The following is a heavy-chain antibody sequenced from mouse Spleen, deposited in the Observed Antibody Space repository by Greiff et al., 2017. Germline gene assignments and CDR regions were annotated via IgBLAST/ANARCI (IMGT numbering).Heavy chain of an antibody. Sequence: VQLVESGPGLVQPSQSLSITCTVSGFSLTSYGVHWVRQSPGKGLEWLGVIWSGGSTDYNAAFISRLSISKDNSKSQVFFKMNSLQADDTAIYYCARKRGGSSYYAMDYWGQGTSVTVSS. D-gene: IGHD1-1*01. J-gene: IGHJ4*01. V-gene: IGHV2-2*01. CDR3: ARKRGGSSYYAMDY. CDR2: IWSGGST. CDR1: GFSLTSYG.